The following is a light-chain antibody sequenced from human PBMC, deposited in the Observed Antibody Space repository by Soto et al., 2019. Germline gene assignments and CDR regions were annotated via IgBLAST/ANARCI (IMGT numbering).Light chain of an antibody. CDR3: QQYNNWPFT. J-gene: IGKJ2*01. V-gene: IGKV3-15*01. CDR2: GPS. CDR1: QSVSSN. Sequence: EIVMTQSPATLSVSPGERATLSCRASQSVSSNLAWYQQKPGRAPSLLIYGPSTRATGIPARFGGSGSGIDFTLTISSLQSGDFAVYYCQQYNNWPFTFGQGTKLEIK.